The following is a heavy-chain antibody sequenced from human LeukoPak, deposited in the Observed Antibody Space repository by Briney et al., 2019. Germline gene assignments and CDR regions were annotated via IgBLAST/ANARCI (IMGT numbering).Heavy chain of an antibody. CDR2: ISGSGGST. CDR1: GFTFSSYA. D-gene: IGHD6-6*01. CDR3: AKDVEAARRANNWFDP. V-gene: IGHV3-23*01. Sequence: GGSLRLSCAASGFTFSSYAMSWVRQAPGKGLEWVSAISGSGGSTYYADSVKGRFTISRDNSKSTLYLQMNSLRAEDTAVYYCAKDVEAARRANNWFDPWGQGTLVTVSS. J-gene: IGHJ5*02.